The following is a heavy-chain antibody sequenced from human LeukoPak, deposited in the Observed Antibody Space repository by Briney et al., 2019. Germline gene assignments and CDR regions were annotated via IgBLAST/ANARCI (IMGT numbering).Heavy chain of an antibody. CDR1: GFTFSNAW. Sequence: GGSLRLSCAASGFTFSNAWMSWVRQAPGKGLEWVGRIKSKTDGGTTDYAAPVKGRFTISRDDSKNTLYLQMNSLKTEDTAVYYCTSRSIIAVAGSLGIDAFDIWGQGTMVTVSS. CDR2: IKSKTDGGTT. J-gene: IGHJ3*02. V-gene: IGHV3-15*01. CDR3: TSRSIIAVAGSLGIDAFDI. D-gene: IGHD6-19*01.